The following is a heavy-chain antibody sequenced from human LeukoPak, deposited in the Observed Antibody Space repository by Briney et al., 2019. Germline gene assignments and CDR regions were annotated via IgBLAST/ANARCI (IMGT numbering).Heavy chain of an antibody. CDR3: ARGSGGYDSYFDT. J-gene: IGHJ4*02. D-gene: IGHD5-12*01. V-gene: IGHV4-59*08. CDR2: IYNSGST. CDR1: GVSISSYH. Sequence: SETLSLTCIVAGVSISSYHWSWLRHPPGKGLEWVGYIYNSGSTYYKPSLKSRVTISLDTSKNHISLKFSSVTAADTAVYYCARGSGGYDSYFDTWGQGTLVTVSS.